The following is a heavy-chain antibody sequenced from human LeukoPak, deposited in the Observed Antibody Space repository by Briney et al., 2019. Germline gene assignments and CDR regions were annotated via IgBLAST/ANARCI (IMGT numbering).Heavy chain of an antibody. Sequence: ASVKVSCKASGGTFSSYAISWVRQAPGQGLEWMGGIIPIFGTANYAQKFQGRVTITTDESTSTAYMELSSLRSEDTAVYYCARSSISMVRGVIGPFDYWGQGTLVTVSS. J-gene: IGHJ4*02. D-gene: IGHD3-10*01. CDR2: IIPIFGTA. CDR1: GGTFSSYA. V-gene: IGHV1-69*05. CDR3: ARSSISMVRGVIGPFDY.